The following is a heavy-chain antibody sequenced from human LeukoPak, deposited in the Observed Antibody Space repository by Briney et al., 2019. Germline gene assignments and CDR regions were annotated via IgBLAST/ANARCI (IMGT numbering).Heavy chain of an antibody. V-gene: IGHV4-59*01. CDR3: ARGVDSGYPDY. CDR2: IHYNGNT. J-gene: IGHJ4*02. D-gene: IGHD3-22*01. CDR1: GDSISSYY. Sequence: SETLSLTCSVSGDSISSYYWTWIRQTPGKGLQWIAYIHYNGNTKTNPSLKSRVTISPDTSKNQFSLKLTSLTAADTAVYYCARGVDSGYPDYWGQGTLVTVSS.